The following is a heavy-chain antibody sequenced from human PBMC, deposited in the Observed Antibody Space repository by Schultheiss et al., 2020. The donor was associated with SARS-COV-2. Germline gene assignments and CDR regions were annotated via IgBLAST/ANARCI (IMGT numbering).Heavy chain of an antibody. Sequence: GGSLRLSCAASGFTFSSYGMHWVRQAPGKGLEWVAVIWYDGSNKYYADSVKGRFTISRDNSKNTLYLQMNSLRAEDTAVYYCATITGIGVAAGKEPWFDPWGQGTLVTVSS. V-gene: IGHV3-33*08. D-gene: IGHD6-13*01. CDR3: ATITGIGVAAGKEPWFDP. J-gene: IGHJ5*02. CDR2: IWYDGSNK. CDR1: GFTFSSYG.